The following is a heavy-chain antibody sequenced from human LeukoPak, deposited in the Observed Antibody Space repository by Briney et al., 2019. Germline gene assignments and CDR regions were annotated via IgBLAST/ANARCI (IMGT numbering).Heavy chain of an antibody. CDR3: ARDRSGYSEYYFDY. CDR1: GGSISTYC. J-gene: IGHJ4*02. CDR2: IYPSGST. D-gene: IGHD5-18*01. V-gene: IGHV4-4*07. Sequence: SETLSLTCTVSGGSISTYCWSWIRQPAGKGLEWIGRIYPSGSTFYNPSLKSRVTISIDKSKNQFFLNLTSVTAADTALYYCARDRSGYSEYYFDYWAQGSLVTVSS.